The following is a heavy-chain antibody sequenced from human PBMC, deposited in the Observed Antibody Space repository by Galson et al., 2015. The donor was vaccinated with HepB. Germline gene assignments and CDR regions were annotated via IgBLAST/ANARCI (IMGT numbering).Heavy chain of an antibody. V-gene: IGHV2-5*01. J-gene: IGHJ3*01. CDR2: LYWNDDK. CDR1: GFSLNTSGVT. CDR3: ARAEDGDAFDV. D-gene: IGHD2-15*01. Sequence: PALVKPTQTLTLTCTFSGFSLNTSGVTVGWIRQPPGKALEWHALLYWNDDKRYSPSLKSRLAIPKDTSKNQVLLRITSLDPLDTATYYCARAEDGDAFDVWGQGTMVTVSS.